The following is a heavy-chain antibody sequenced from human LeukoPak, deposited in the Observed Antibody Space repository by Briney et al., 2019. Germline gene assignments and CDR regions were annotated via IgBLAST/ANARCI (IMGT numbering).Heavy chain of an antibody. D-gene: IGHD3-16*01. Sequence: GASVKVSCKASGYTFTSYDINWVRQATGQGLEWMGWMNPNSGNTGYAQKFQGRVTMTRNTSISTAYMELSSLRSEDTAVYYCASLAGGSYYYYGMDVWGQGTTVTVSS. V-gene: IGHV1-8*01. CDR2: MNPNSGNT. CDR1: GYTFTSYD. CDR3: ASLAGGSYYYYGMDV. J-gene: IGHJ6*02.